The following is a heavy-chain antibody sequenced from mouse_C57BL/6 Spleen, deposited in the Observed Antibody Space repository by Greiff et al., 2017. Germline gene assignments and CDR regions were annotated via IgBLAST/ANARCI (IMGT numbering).Heavy chain of an antibody. Sequence: VQLQQSGAELVKPGASVKISCKASGYAFSSYWMNWVKQRPGKGLEWIGQIYPGDGDTNYNGKFKGKATLTADKSSSTAYMQLSSLTSEDSAVYFCARGNYGSSHYFDYWGQGTTLTVSS. V-gene: IGHV1-80*01. CDR3: ARGNYGSSHYFDY. J-gene: IGHJ2*01. CDR2: IYPGDGDT. D-gene: IGHD1-1*01. CDR1: GYAFSSYW.